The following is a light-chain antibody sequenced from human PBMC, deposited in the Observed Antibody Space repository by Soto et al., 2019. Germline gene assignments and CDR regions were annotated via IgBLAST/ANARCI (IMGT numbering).Light chain of an antibody. Sequence: DIQMTQSPSSLSASVGDRVTITCRASQSISSYLNWYQQKPGKAPKLLIYAASSLQSGVPSRFGGSGSGTDFTLTISSLQPEDFATYYCQQSYSTPRTFGQGTKVETK. V-gene: IGKV1-39*01. CDR1: QSISSY. J-gene: IGKJ1*01. CDR2: AAS. CDR3: QQSYSTPRT.